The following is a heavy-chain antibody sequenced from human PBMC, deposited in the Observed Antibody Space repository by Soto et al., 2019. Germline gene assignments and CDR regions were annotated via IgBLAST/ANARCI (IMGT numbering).Heavy chain of an antibody. CDR2: IYYRGST. Sequence: QVQLQESGPGLVKPSQTLSLTCTVSGGSISSGGYYWSWIRQHPGKGLEWIGYIYYRGSTYYNPSLKSRVTISVDTSKNQFSLKLSSVTAADTAVYYCARDTPDYYGSGSQGGAYDYWGQGTLVTVSS. CDR1: GGSISSGGYY. V-gene: IGHV4-31*03. J-gene: IGHJ4*02. D-gene: IGHD3-10*01. CDR3: ARDTPDYYGSGSQGGAYDY.